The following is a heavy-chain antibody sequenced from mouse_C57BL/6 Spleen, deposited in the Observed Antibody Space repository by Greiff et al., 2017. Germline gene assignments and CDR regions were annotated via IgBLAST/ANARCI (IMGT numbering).Heavy chain of an antibody. D-gene: IGHD2-4*01. CDR1: GYTFTSYW. CDR3: ARGGLYYDYSYYAMDY. CDR2: IYPGSGST. V-gene: IGHV1-55*01. J-gene: IGHJ4*01. Sequence: QVQLQQPGAELVKPGASVKMSCKASGYTFTSYWITWVKQRPGQGLEWIGDIYPGSGSTNYNEKFKSKATLTGDTSSSTAYMQLSSLTSEDSAVYYCARGGLYYDYSYYAMDYWGQGTSVTVSS.